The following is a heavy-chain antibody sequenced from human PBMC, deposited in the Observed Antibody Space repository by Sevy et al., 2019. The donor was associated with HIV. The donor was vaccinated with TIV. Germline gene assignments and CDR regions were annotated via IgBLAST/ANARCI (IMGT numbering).Heavy chain of an antibody. CDR1: GGSIRINSYY. Sequence: SETLSLTCTVSGGSIRINSYYWGWVRQPPGKGLEWIGSIYNTGSTSYNPSLKSRVTISVDTSKNNFSLRLTSVTAADTAVYYCATPRGTDRYEGAGGYFDLWGRGTLVTVSS. J-gene: IGHJ2*01. V-gene: IGHV4-39*02. CDR3: ATPRGTDRYEGAGGYFDL. CDR2: IYNTGST. D-gene: IGHD3-16*01.